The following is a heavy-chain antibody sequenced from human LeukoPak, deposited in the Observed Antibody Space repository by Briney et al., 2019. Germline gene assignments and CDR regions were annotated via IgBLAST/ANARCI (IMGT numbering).Heavy chain of an antibody. J-gene: IGHJ1*01. CDR2: IRSKANSYAT. D-gene: IGHD3-22*01. Sequence: PGGSLKLSCAASGFTFSGSAMHWVRQASGKGLEWGGRIRSKANSYATAYAASVKGRFTITRDDSKITAYLQMISLKTEDTAVYYCTRHSPSYYYDSSGYYRIAEYFQHWGQGTLVSVSS. V-gene: IGHV3-73*01. CDR1: GFTFSGSA. CDR3: TRHSPSYYYDSSGYYRIAEYFQH.